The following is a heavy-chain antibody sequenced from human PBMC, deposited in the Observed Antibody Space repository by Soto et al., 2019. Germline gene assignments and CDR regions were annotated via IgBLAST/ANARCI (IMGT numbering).Heavy chain of an antibody. D-gene: IGHD3-10*01. Sequence: QVQLQQWGAGLLKPSETLSLTCAVYGGSFSGYYWSWIRQPPGKGLEWIGEINHSGSTNYNPSLKSRVTISVDTSKNQFSLKLSSVTAADTAVFYCARDFYGSRSHFDYWGQGTLVTVSS. J-gene: IGHJ4*02. CDR1: GGSFSGYY. V-gene: IGHV4-34*01. CDR3: ARDFYGSRSHFDY. CDR2: INHSGST.